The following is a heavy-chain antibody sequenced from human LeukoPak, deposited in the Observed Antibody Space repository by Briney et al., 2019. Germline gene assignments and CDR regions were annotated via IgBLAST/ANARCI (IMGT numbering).Heavy chain of an antibody. D-gene: IGHD1-26*01. V-gene: IGHV4-39*01. CDR3: ARRKNLVGATDY. CDR2: IYYSGST. Sequence: SETLSLTCTVSGGSISSSSYYWGWIRQPPGKGLEWIGSIYYSGSTYYNPSLKSRVTISVDTSKNQFSLKLSSVTAAGTAVYYCARRKNLVGATDYWGQGTLVTVSS. CDR1: GGSISSSSYY. J-gene: IGHJ4*02.